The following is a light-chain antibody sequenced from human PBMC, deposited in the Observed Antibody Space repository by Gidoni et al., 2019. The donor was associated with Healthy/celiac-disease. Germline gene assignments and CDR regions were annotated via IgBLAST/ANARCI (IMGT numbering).Light chain of an antibody. V-gene: IGKV1-39*01. J-gene: IGKJ1*01. CDR1: QSISSY. Sequence: DIHMTLSLSSLSASVGDRVTITCRASQSISSYLNWYQQKPGKAPKLLIYAASSLQSGVPSRFSGSGSGTDFTLTISSLQPEDFATYYCQQSYSTPSSWTFGQGTKVEIK. CDR2: AAS. CDR3: QQSYSTPSSWT.